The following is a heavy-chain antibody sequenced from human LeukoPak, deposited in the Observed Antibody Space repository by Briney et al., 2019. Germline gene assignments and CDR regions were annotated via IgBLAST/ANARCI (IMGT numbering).Heavy chain of an antibody. CDR2: ISYDGSNK. CDR1: GFTFSSYG. J-gene: IGHJ3*02. V-gene: IGHV3-30*18. Sequence: GGSLRLSCAASGFTFSSYGMHWVRQAPGKGLEWVAVISYDGSNKYYADSVKGRFTISRDNSKNTLYLQMNSLRAEDTAVYYCAKGSVYYDSSGLNAFDIWGQGTMVTVSS. D-gene: IGHD3-22*01. CDR3: AKGSVYYDSSGLNAFDI.